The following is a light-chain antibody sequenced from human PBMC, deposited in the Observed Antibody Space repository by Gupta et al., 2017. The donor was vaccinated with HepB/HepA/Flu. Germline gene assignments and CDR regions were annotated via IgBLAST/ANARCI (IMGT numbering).Light chain of an antibody. CDR2: GAS. Sequence: EIVMTQSPATLSVSPGERATLSCRASQSVSSNLAWNQQKPGQAPRVLIYGASTRATGIPARFSGSGSGTEFTLTISSLQSEDFAVYYCQQYDDWPRTFGQGTKLEIK. J-gene: IGKJ1*01. V-gene: IGKV3-15*01. CDR3: QQYDDWPRT. CDR1: QSVSSN.